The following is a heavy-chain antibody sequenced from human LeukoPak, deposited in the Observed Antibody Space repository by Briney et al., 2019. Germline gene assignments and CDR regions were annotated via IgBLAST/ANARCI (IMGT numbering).Heavy chain of an antibody. CDR2: VSSDGINK. V-gene: IGHV3-30-3*01. CDR3: AREKDYGDYIDF. J-gene: IGHJ4*02. CDR1: GFTFNEYA. D-gene: IGHD4-17*01. Sequence: GRSLSHSCAASGFTFNEYAIHWVRQAPGKGLEWVAVVSSDGINKYYADSVKGRFTISRDNSKNTLYLQMNSLRPEDTAVYYCAREKDYGDYIDFWGQGTLVTVSS.